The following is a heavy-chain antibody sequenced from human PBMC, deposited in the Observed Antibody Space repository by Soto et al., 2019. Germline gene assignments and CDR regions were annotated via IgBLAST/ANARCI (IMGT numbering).Heavy chain of an antibody. D-gene: IGHD3-16*02. V-gene: IGHV3-30*18. CDR2: ISYDGSNK. CDR3: ANLAGGPYDYVWGSYRYTTTVDCGMDV. J-gene: IGHJ6*02. Sequence: GGSLRLSCAASGFTFSSYGMHWVRQAPGKGLEWVAVISYDGSNKYYADSVKGRFTISRNNSKNTLYLQMNSLRAEDTAVYYCANLAGGPYDYVWGSYRYTTTVDCGMDVWGQGTTVTVSS. CDR1: GFTFSSYG.